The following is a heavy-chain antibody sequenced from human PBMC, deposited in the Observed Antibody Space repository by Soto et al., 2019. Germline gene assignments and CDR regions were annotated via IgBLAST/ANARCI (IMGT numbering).Heavy chain of an antibody. V-gene: IGHV1-18*01. Sequence: QVHLEQSGAEVKKPGDSVKVSCKASGYTFTHFYITWVRQAPGQGLEWMGAISPHNFNPNFAQKFQGRVTLTTDTSTNTAYMELRSLTSDDTAVYYCARDEGGYDILTGYYKAHHFDYWGQGVLVTVSS. J-gene: IGHJ4*02. D-gene: IGHD3-9*01. CDR3: ARDEGGYDILTGYYKAHHFDY. CDR2: ISPHNFNP. CDR1: GYTFTHFY.